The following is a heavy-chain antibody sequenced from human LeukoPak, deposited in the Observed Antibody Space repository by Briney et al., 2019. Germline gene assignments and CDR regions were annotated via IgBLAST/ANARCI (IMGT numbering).Heavy chain of an antibody. CDR1: GGSFSGYY. CDR2: INHSGST. D-gene: IGHD6-13*01. J-gene: IGHJ4*02. V-gene: IGHV4-34*01. CDR3: ARGSSWHDY. Sequence: PSETLSLTCAVYGGSFSGYYWSWIRQPPGKELEWIGEINHSGSTNYNPSLKSRVTISVDTSKNQFSLKLSSVTAADTAVYYCARGSSWHDYWGQGTLVTVSS.